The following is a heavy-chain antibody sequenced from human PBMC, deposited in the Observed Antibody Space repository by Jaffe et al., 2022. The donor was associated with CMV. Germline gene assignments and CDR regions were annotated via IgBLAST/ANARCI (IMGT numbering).Heavy chain of an antibody. D-gene: IGHD3-10*01. J-gene: IGHJ6*03. V-gene: IGHV3-48*03. CDR1: GFTFSSYE. CDR3: ARGGRFGSGYYYYYMDV. Sequence: EVQLVESGGGLVQPGGSLRLSCAASGFTFSSYEMNWVRQAPGKGLEWVSYISSSGSTIYYADSVKGRFTISRDNAKNSLYLQMNSLRAEDTAVYYCARGGRFGSGYYYYYMDVWGKGTTVTVSS. CDR2: ISSSGSTI.